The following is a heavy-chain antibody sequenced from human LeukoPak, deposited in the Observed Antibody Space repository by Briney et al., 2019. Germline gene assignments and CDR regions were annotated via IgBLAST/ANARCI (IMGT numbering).Heavy chain of an antibody. V-gene: IGHV7-4-1*02. CDR3: ARGYCSGGSCYSGEDAFDI. D-gene: IGHD2-15*01. Sequence: GASVKVSCKASGYTFTSYAMNWVRQAPGQGLEWMGWINTNTGNPTYAQGFTGRFVFSLDTSVSTAYLQISSLKAEDTAVYYCARGYCSGGSCYSGEDAFDIWGQGTMVTVSS. CDR1: GYTFTSYA. CDR2: INTNTGNP. J-gene: IGHJ3*02.